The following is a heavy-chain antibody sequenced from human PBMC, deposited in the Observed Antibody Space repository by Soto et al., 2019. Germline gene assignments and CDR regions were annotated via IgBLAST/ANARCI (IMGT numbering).Heavy chain of an antibody. Sequence: GGSLRLSCAASGFTFDDYAMHWVRQAPGKGLEWVSGISWNSGSIGYADSVKGRFTISRDNAKNSLYLQMNSLRAEDTALYYCAKDFYSSSSNYYYYMDVWGKGTTVTVSS. CDR2: ISWNSGSI. CDR3: AKDFYSSSSNYYYYMDV. J-gene: IGHJ6*03. CDR1: GFTFDDYA. V-gene: IGHV3-9*01. D-gene: IGHD6-6*01.